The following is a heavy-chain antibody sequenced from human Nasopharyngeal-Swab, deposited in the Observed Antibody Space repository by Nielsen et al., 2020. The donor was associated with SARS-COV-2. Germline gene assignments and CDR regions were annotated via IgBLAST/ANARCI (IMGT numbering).Heavy chain of an antibody. D-gene: IGHD3-22*01. V-gene: IGHV3-7*03. Sequence: GGSLRLSCAASGFTFSSYWMSWVRQAPGKGLEWVANIKQDGSEKYYVDSVKGRFTISRDNAKNSLYLQMNSLRAEDTAVYYCARDRADSSLYYMDVWGKGTTVTVSS. CDR3: ARDRADSSLYYMDV. CDR2: IKQDGSEK. CDR1: GFTFSSYW. J-gene: IGHJ6*03.